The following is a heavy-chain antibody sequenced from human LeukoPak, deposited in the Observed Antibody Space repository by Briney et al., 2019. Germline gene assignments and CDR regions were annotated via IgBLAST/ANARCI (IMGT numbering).Heavy chain of an antibody. CDR2: INHSGST. V-gene: IGHV4-34*01. Sequence: SETLSLTCAVYGGSFSGYYWGWIRQPPGKGLEWIGEINHSGSTNYNPSLKSGVTISVDTSKNQFSLKLSSVTAADTAVYYCAREGPLYYYYYMDVWRKRTTVTVSS. CDR1: GGSFSGYY. CDR3: AREGPLYYYYYMDV. J-gene: IGHJ6*03.